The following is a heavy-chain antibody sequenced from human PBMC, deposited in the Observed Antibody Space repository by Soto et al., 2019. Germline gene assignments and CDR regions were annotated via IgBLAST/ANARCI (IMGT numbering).Heavy chain of an antibody. CDR1: GFTFSSYS. Sequence: GGSLRLSCAASGFTFSSYSMNWVRQAPGKGLEWVSSISSSSSYIYYADSVKGRFTISRDNAKNSLYLQMNSLRAEDTAVYYCARDQAAERWFDPWGQGTLVTVSS. CDR2: ISSSSSYI. CDR3: ARDQAAERWFDP. D-gene: IGHD6-25*01. J-gene: IGHJ5*02. V-gene: IGHV3-21*01.